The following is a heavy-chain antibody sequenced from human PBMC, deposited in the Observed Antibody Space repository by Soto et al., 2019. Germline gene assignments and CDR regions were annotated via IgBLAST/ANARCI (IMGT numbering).Heavy chain of an antibody. D-gene: IGHD6-19*01. CDR3: ARLFRIAVADPKEPTDY. CDR2: ISYDGSNK. Sequence: PGGSLRLSCAASGFTFSSYAMHWVRQAPGKGLGWVAVISYDGSNKYYADSVKGRFTISRDNSKNTLYLQMNSLRAEDTAVYYCARLFRIAVADPKEPTDYWGQGTLVTVSS. CDR1: GFTFSSYA. V-gene: IGHV3-30-3*01. J-gene: IGHJ4*02.